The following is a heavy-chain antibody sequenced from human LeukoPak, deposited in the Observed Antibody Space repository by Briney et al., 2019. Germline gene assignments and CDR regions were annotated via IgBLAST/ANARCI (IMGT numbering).Heavy chain of an antibody. CDR1: GFTFSSYW. Sequence: PGGSLRLSCAASGFTFSSYWMHWVRHAPGKGLVWVSRINSDGISTSYADSMKGRFTISRDNAKNTLYLQMNSLRAEDTAVYYCARDLLPYYYDSSGYSGLDYWGQGTLVTVSS. CDR3: ARDLLPYYYDSSGYSGLDY. V-gene: IGHV3-74*01. CDR2: INSDGIST. D-gene: IGHD3-22*01. J-gene: IGHJ4*02.